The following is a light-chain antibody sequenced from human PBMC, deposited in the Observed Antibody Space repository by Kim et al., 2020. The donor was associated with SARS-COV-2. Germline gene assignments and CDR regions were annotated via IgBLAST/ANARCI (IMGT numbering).Light chain of an antibody. CDR1: SSDIGSYNF. Sequence: GRSVTVACSGASSDIGSYNFVSWDQQLPGKAPKLMVYEVTKRASGVPDRFSGSKSGNTASLTVSGLQADDEADYYCSSYAGSNNFVFGTGTKVTVL. J-gene: IGLJ1*01. V-gene: IGLV2-8*01. CDR2: EVT. CDR3: SSYAGSNNFV.